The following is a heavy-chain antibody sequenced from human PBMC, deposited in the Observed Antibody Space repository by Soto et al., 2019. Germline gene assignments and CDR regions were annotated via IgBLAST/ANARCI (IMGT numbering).Heavy chain of an antibody. CDR3: ARDWRRDGYKYLFDY. J-gene: IGHJ4*02. D-gene: IGHD5-12*01. V-gene: IGHV4-61*01. CDR1: GGSVSSGSYY. CDR2: IYYSGST. Sequence: PSETLSLTCTVSGGSVSSGSYYWRWIRQPPGKGLEWIGYIYYSGSTNYNPSLKSRVTVSVYTSKSQFSLKLSSVTAADTAVYYCARDWRRDGYKYLFDYWGQGTLVTVSS.